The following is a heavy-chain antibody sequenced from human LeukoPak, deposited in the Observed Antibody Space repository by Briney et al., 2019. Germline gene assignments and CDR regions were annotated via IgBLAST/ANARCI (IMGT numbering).Heavy chain of an antibody. CDR3: AKDPHEWELLSFDY. J-gene: IGHJ4*02. CDR2: IYSGGST. V-gene: IGHV3-53*01. Sequence: GGSLRLSCAASGFTVSSNYMSWVRQAPGRGLEWVSVIYSGGSTYYADSVKGRFTSSRDNSKNTLYLQMNSLRAEDTAVYYCAKDPHEWELLSFDYWGQGTLVTVSS. D-gene: IGHD1-26*01. CDR1: GFTVSSNY.